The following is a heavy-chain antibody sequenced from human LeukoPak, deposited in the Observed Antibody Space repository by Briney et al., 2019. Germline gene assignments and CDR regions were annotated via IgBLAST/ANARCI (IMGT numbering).Heavy chain of an antibody. D-gene: IGHD2-2*01. CDR2: ISAYNDNT. Sequence: ASVKVSCKASGYTFINYGINWVRQAPGQGLEWMGWISAYNDNTEYPQRLQGRVTMTTDTSTSTVYMGLRSLRSDDTAVYYCARDRLPYCSSVSCYDAFDIWGQGTMVTVSS. CDR1: GYTFINYG. J-gene: IGHJ3*02. V-gene: IGHV1-18*01. CDR3: ARDRLPYCSSVSCYDAFDI.